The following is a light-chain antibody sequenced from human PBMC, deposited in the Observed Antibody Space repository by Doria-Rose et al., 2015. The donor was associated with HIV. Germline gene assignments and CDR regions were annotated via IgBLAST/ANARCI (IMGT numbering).Light chain of an antibody. CDR1: QSFSSTY. Sequence: TQSPGTLSLSPGERATLSCMASQSFSSTYLAWYQQTPGQAPSLLIYDGSTRATGIPDRFSASGSGTDFTLTINRLEPEDFALYYCHQYGTSWTFGQGTKVEI. J-gene: IGKJ1*01. CDR2: DGS. CDR3: HQYGTSWT. V-gene: IGKV3-20*01.